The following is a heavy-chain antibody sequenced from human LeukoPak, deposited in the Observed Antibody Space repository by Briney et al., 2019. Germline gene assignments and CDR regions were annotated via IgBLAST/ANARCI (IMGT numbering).Heavy chain of an antibody. CDR2: ISYDGSNK. Sequence: GGSLRLSCAASGFTFSSYAMHWVRQAPGKGLEWVAVISYDGSNKYYADSVKGRFTISRDNSKNTLYLQMNSLRAEDTAVYYCARPRVVVTATDFDYWGQGTLVTVSS. V-gene: IGHV3-30-3*01. CDR3: ARPRVVVTATDFDY. J-gene: IGHJ4*02. D-gene: IGHD2-21*02. CDR1: GFTFSSYA.